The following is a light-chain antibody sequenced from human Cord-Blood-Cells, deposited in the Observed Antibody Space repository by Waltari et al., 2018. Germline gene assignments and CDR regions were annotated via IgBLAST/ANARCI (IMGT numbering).Light chain of an antibody. CDR2: AAS. J-gene: IGKJ1*01. V-gene: IGKV1-8*01. CDR1: QGISIY. CDR3: QQYYSYPPWT. Sequence: AIRMTQSPSSFSAATGDRVTITCRARQGISIYLAWYQQKPGKAPKLLIYAASTLQSGVPSRFSGSGSGTDFTLTISCLQSEDFATYYCQQYYSYPPWTFGQGTKVEIK.